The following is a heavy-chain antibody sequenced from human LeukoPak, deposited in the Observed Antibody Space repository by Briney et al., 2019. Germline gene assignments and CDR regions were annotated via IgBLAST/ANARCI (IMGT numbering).Heavy chain of an antibody. CDR3: ARSENSGPIDY. CDR2: ISSSSSTI. CDR1: GFTFSSYS. Sequence: GGSLRLSCAASGFTFSSYSMNWVRQAPGKGLEWVSYISSSSSTIYYADSVKGRFTISRDNAKNSLYLQMNSLRAEDTAVYYCARSENSGPIDYWGQGTLVTVSS. J-gene: IGHJ4*02. D-gene: IGHD2-15*01. V-gene: IGHV3-48*04.